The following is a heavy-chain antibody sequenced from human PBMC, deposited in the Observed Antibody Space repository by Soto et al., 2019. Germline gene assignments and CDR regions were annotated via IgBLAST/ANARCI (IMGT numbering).Heavy chain of an antibody. Sequence: SETLSLTCTVSGASISSNRWWAWVRLPPGKGLEWIGEIYHSGSTDSKPSLKSRVTISVDKSRNQFSLELTSVSAADTALYYCTTRFDGFGSFEYWGQGTLVTVS. CDR3: TTRFDGFGSFEY. CDR2: IYHSGST. D-gene: IGHD3-10*01. J-gene: IGHJ4*02. V-gene: IGHV4-4*02. CDR1: GASISSNRW.